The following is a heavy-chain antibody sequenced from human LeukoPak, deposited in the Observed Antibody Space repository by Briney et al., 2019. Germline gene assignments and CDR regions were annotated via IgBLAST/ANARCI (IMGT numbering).Heavy chain of an antibody. Sequence: SETLSLTCTVSGGSISSSSYYWGWIRQPPGKGLEWIGSIYYSGSTYYNPSLKSRVTISVDTSKNQFSLKLSSVTAADTAVYYCARGRSTVGMSRWFDPWGQGTLVTVSS. J-gene: IGHJ5*02. CDR3: ARGRSTVGMSRWFDP. CDR1: GGSISSSSYY. D-gene: IGHD6-13*01. CDR2: IYYSGST. V-gene: IGHV4-39*07.